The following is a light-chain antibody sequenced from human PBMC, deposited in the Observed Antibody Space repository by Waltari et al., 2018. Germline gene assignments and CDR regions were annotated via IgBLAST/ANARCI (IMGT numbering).Light chain of an antibody. CDR2: AAS. J-gene: IGKJ1*01. CDR1: QGIKND. V-gene: IGKV1-6*01. CDR3: LQDYNYPRT. Sequence: DRVTITCRASQGIKNDLGWYQQKPGKAPKLLIYAASSLQSGVPSRFSGSGSGTDFTLTISSLQPEDFATYYCLQDYNYPRTFGQGTKVEIK.